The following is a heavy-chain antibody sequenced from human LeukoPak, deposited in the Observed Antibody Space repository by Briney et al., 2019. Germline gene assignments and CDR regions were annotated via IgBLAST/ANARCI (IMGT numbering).Heavy chain of an antibody. CDR2: IYTSGGT. CDR3: ARGVFYYDTSGRGYYFDY. Sequence: PSETLSLTCTVSGGSIGSYYWSWIRQPAGKGLEWIGRIYTSGGTVYNPSLKSRVTMSVDTSKNQFSLKLSSVTAADTAVYYCARGVFYYDTSGRGYYFDYWGQGTLVTASS. D-gene: IGHD3-22*01. V-gene: IGHV4-4*07. J-gene: IGHJ4*02. CDR1: GGSIGSYY.